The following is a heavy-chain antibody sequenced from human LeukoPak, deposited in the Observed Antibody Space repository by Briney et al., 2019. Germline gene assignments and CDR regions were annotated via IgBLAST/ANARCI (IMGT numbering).Heavy chain of an antibody. CDR2: INHSGST. CDR3: ARGYIRAYYYDSSGYFGY. D-gene: IGHD3-22*01. CDR1: GGSFSGYY. Sequence: SETLSPTCAVYGGSFSGYYWSWIRQPPGKGLEWIGEINHSGSTNYNPSLKSRVTISVDTSKNQFSLKLSSVTAADTAVYYCARGYIRAYYYDSSGYFGYWGQGTLVTVSS. V-gene: IGHV4-34*01. J-gene: IGHJ4*02.